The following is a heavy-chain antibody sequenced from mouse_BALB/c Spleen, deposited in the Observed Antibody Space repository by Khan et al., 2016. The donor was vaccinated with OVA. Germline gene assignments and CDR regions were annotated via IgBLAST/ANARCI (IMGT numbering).Heavy chain of an antibody. D-gene: IGHD1-2*01. CDR2: ISTYNVNT. CDR1: GYTFTDYA. Sequence: VELKQSGPEVVRPGVSVTISCKGSGYTFTDYALHWVKQSRAKSLEWIGIISTYNVNTYYNQKFQGKATMTVDKSSSTAYMELARLTSEDSAIYYCARGDFLLRLRAMDYWGQGTSVTVSS. CDR3: ARGDFLLRLRAMDY. J-gene: IGHJ4*01. V-gene: IGHV1S137*01.